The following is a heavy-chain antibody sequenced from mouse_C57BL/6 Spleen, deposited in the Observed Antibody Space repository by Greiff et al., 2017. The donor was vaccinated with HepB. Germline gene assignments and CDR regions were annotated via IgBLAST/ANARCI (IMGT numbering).Heavy chain of an antibody. V-gene: IGHV1-80*01. CDR2: IYPGDGDT. CDR3: ARFGYSNFYYAMDY. CDR1: GYAFSSYW. Sequence: LVESGAELVKPGASVKISCKASGYAFSSYWMNWVKQRPGKGLEWIGQIYPGDGDTNYNGKFKGKATLTADKSSSTAYMQLSSLTSEDSAVYFCARFGYSNFYYAMDYWGQGTSVTVSS. J-gene: IGHJ4*01. D-gene: IGHD2-5*01.